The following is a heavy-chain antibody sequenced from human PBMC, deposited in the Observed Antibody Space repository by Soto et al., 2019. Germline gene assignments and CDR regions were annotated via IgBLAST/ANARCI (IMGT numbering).Heavy chain of an antibody. J-gene: IGHJ6*03. CDR3: ARVRATTYYYYMDV. D-gene: IGHD1-26*01. CDR2: IYYSGST. Sequence: SETLSLTCTVSGGSISSGGYYWSWIRQHPGKGLEWIGYIYYSGSTYYNPSLKSRVTISLDTSKNQFSLKLSSVTAADTAVYYCARVRATTYYYYMDVWGKGTTVTVSS. V-gene: IGHV4-31*03. CDR1: GGSISSGGYY.